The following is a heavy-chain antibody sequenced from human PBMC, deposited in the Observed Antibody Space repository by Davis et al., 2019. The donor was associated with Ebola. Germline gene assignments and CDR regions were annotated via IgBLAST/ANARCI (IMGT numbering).Heavy chain of an antibody. CDR3: ARQLPYYSYGMDV. CDR2: IGTGHDT. V-gene: IGHV3-23*01. Sequence: GESLKISCAASGFIFSNCAMYWVRQAPGKGLEWVSIIGTGHDTYYADSVKGRFTISRDNSKNTLYLQMNSLRAEDTAVYFCARQLPYYSYGMDVWGQGTTVTVSS. CDR1: GFIFSNCA. D-gene: IGHD2-2*01. J-gene: IGHJ6*02.